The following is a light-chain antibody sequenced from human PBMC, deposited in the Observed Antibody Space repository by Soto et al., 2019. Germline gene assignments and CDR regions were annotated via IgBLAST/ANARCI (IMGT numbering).Light chain of an antibody. CDR1: QSVSSF. Sequence: EIVLTQSPATLSLSAGERATLCCRASQSVSSFLAWYQQKPGQAPRLLIYDTPNRATGIPARFSGSGSGTDFTLTISSLEPEDFAVYYCQHRSSWPITFGQGTRLEIK. V-gene: IGKV3-11*01. CDR3: QHRSSWPIT. CDR2: DTP. J-gene: IGKJ5*01.